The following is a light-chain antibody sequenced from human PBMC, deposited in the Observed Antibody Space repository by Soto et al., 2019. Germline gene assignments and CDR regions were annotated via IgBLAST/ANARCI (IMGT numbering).Light chain of an antibody. Sequence: EIVMTQSPATLSVSPGERATLSCRASQSVSSNLAWYQQKPGQAPRLLIYGASTRATGIPARFSGSGSGTDFTLTISRLGPEDFAVYYCQRYGSSPGLFTFGPGTKVDIK. J-gene: IGKJ3*01. V-gene: IGKV3-15*01. CDR2: GAS. CDR3: QRYGSSPGLFT. CDR1: QSVSSN.